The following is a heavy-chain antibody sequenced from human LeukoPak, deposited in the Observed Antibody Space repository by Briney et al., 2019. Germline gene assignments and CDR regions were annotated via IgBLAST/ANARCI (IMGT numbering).Heavy chain of an antibody. CDR2: INSDGSST. V-gene: IGHV3-74*01. CDR1: GFTFSSYW. J-gene: IGHJ4*02. D-gene: IGHD6-19*01. Sequence: GGSLRLSCAASGFTFSSYWMHWVRQAPGKGLVWVSRINSDGSSTNYADSVKGRFTISRDNAKNTLYLQMNSLRAEDTAVYYCARGHLSSGWGCYWGQGTLVTVSS. CDR3: ARGHLSSGWGCY.